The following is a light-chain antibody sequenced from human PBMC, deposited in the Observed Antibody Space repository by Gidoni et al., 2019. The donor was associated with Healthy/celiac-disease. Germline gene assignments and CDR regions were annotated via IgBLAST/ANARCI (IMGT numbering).Light chain of an antibody. Sequence: AIRMTQSPSSLSASTGDRVTITCRASQGISSYLDWYQQKPGKAPKLLIYAASTLQSGVPSRFSGSGSGTDFTLTISCLQSEDFATYYCQQYYSYPRGGFDPGTKVDIK. CDR1: QGISSY. CDR2: AAS. J-gene: IGKJ3*01. V-gene: IGKV1-8*01. CDR3: QQYYSYPRGG.